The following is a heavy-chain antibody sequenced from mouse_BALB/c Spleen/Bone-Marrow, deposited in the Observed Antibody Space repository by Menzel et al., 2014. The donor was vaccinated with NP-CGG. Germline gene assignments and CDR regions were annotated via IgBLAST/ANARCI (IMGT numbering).Heavy chain of an antibody. V-gene: IGHV7-3*02. J-gene: IGHJ4*01. CDR3: ARDDYYAMDY. CDR2: IRNKANGYTT. CDR1: GFTFXDYY. Sequence: EVMLVESGGGLVQPGGSLRLSCATSGFTFXDYYMSWVRQPPGKALEWLGFIRNKANGYTTEYSASVKGRCTISRDNSQSILYLQMNTLRAEDSATYYCARDDYYAMDYWGQGTSVTVSS.